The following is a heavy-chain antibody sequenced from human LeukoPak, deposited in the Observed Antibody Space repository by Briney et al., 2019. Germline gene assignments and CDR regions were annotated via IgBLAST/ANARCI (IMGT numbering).Heavy chain of an antibody. D-gene: IGHD3-10*02. Sequence: PGGSLRLSCAASGFTFSDYYMSWVRQAPGKGPEWLANINQAGSVQNYVDSVRGRFTISRDNAKNSLFLQMSSLRAEDTAVYYCARAVRGGADTYWGQGTLVAVSS. CDR3: ARAVRGGADTY. CDR2: INQAGSVQ. J-gene: IGHJ4*02. CDR1: GFTFSDYY. V-gene: IGHV3-7*04.